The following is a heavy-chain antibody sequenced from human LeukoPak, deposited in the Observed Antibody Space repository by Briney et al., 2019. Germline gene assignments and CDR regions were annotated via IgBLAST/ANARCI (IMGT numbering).Heavy chain of an antibody. CDR2: ISGSGGST. CDR1: GFTFSSYA. D-gene: IGHD4-23*01. J-gene: IGHJ4*02. V-gene: IGHV3-23*01. Sequence: GGSLRLSCAASGFTFSSYAMSWVRQAPGKGLDWVSAISGSGGSTYYADSVKGRFTISRDNSKNTLYLQMNSLKAEDTAVYYCARSVKPLYYFDYWGQGTLVTVSS. CDR3: ARSVKPLYYFDY.